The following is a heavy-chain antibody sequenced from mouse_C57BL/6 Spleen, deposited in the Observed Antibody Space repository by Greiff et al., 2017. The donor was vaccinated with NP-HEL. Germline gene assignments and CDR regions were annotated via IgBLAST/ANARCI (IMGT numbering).Heavy chain of an antibody. V-gene: IGHV1-22*01. Sequence: VQLQQSGPELVKPGASVKMSCKASGYTFTDYNMHWVKQSHGKSLEWIGYINPNNGGTSYNQKFKGKATLTVNKSSSTAYMELRSLTSEDSAVYYCARWTYYSNLYAMDYWGQGTSVTVSS. CDR3: ARWTYYSNLYAMDY. CDR1: GYTFTDYN. CDR2: INPNNGGT. D-gene: IGHD2-5*01. J-gene: IGHJ4*01.